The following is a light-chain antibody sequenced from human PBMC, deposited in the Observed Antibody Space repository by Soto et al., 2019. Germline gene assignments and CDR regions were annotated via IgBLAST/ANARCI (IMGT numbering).Light chain of an antibody. CDR1: QGISSY. V-gene: IGKV1-9*01. Sequence: DIQLTQSPSFLSASVGDRVTITCRASQGISSYLAWYQQKPGQAPKLLIYAASTLQSGVPSRFSGSGSGTEFTLTISSLQPEDFATYDCQQLNSFPATFGGGTKVEIK. CDR2: AAS. CDR3: QQLNSFPAT. J-gene: IGKJ4*01.